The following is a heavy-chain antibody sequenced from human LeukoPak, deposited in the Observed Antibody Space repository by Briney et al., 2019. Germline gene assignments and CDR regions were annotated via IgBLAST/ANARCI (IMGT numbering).Heavy chain of an antibody. V-gene: IGHV3-30*01. J-gene: IGHJ4*02. CDR3: ASGLSY. Sequence: GRSLRLYCATSGFNFNNHPMHRVPQAPGEGLEWLAVISYDGSNKQYGDYVKGRFTIYRDNPKNTLYLEMNRLRVEDMAVYDCASGLSYWGPGTLVTVS. D-gene: IGHD3-10*01. CDR2: ISYDGSNK. CDR1: GFNFNNHP.